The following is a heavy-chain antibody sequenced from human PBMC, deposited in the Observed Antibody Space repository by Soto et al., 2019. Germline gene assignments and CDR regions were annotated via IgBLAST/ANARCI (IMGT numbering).Heavy chain of an antibody. Sequence: QVQLQESGPGLVKPSQTLSLTCTVSGGAISSAGFYWSWIRQSPGKGLEWIGYVFYSGTTHYNPALKSRVTISVDTSKNQFSLNLSSVTAADTAVYYCARDGDLSGVCLGGWFDPWGQGTLVTVSS. J-gene: IGHJ5*02. CDR1: GGAISSAGFY. CDR2: VFYSGTT. CDR3: ARDGDLSGVCLGGWFDP. V-gene: IGHV4-31*03. D-gene: IGHD1-26*01.